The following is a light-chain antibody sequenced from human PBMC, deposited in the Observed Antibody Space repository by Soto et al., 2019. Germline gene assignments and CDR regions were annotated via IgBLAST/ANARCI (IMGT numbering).Light chain of an antibody. V-gene: IGLV2-23*02. CDR3: CSYAGSSTHVV. Sequence: QSALTQPASVSGSPGQSITISCTGTSSDVGSYNLVAWYQQHPNKAPKLMIYEVTKRPSGVSNRFSGSKAGNTASLTISGLQAEDEADYYCCSYAGSSTHVVFGGGTKLTV. J-gene: IGLJ2*01. CDR1: SSDVGSYNL. CDR2: EVT.